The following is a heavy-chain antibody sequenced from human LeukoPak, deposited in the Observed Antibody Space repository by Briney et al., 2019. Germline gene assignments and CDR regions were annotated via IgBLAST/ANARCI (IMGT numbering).Heavy chain of an antibody. J-gene: IGHJ3*02. CDR1: GFTFSSYN. V-gene: IGHV4-34*01. CDR2: ISQSGST. Sequence: GSLRLSCAASGFTFSSYNMNWVRQAPGKGLEWIGEISQSGSTNYNPSLKSRVNISLDTSENQFSLKLSSVTAADTAVYYCARALGAFDIWGQGTMVTVSS. CDR3: ARALGAFDI.